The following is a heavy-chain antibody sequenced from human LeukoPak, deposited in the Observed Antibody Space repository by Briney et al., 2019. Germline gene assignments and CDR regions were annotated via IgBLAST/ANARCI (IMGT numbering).Heavy chain of an antibody. CDR3: AKDPNYYYDSSGHFDY. CDR1: GFTFSSYW. J-gene: IGHJ4*02. CDR2: IKQDGSEK. Sequence: PGGSLRLSCAASGFTFSSYWMSWVRQAPGKGLEWVANIKQDGSEKYYVDSVKGRFTISRDNSKNTLYLQMNSLRAEDTAVYYCAKDPNYYYDSSGHFDYWGQGTLVTVSS. V-gene: IGHV3-7*03. D-gene: IGHD3-22*01.